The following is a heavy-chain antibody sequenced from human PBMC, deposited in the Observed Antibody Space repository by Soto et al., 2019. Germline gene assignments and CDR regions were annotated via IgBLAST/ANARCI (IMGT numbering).Heavy chain of an antibody. CDR2: IYYSGST. D-gene: IGHD3-16*01. V-gene: IGHV4-31*03. CDR3: ARNQITYYDNISGSLYYFDS. Sequence: KPSETLSLTCTVSGGSISNGGYYWSWVRQHPGKGLEWIGDIYYSGSTFYNSSLKGRVTISIDTSKNQFSLNLRSVTSADTAVYFCARNQITYYDNISGSLYYFDSWGQGTLVTVSS. J-gene: IGHJ4*02. CDR1: GGSISNGGYY.